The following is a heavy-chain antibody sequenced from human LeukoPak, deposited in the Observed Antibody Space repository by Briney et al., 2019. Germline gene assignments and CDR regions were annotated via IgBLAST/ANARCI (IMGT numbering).Heavy chain of an antibody. V-gene: IGHV4-34*01. Sequence: PSETLSLTCAVYGGSFSGYYWSWIRQPPGKGMEWIGEINHSGSTNYNPSLKSRVTISVDTSKNQFSLKLSSVTAADTAVYYCARDRSRVLATYYFDYWGQGTLVTVSS. J-gene: IGHJ4*02. CDR3: ARDRSRVLATYYFDY. D-gene: IGHD5-12*01. CDR1: GGSFSGYY. CDR2: INHSGST.